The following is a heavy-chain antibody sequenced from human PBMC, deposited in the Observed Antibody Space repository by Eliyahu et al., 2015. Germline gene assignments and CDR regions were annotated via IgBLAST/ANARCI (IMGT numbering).Heavy chain of an antibody. CDR1: GGSITNYY. J-gene: IGHJ4*02. D-gene: IGHD6-13*01. Sequence: QVQLQESGPGLVKPSETLSXTCPXXGGSITNYYWSWIRQPPGQGLEWIGYIYYSRNTRYNPSLKSRVTMSADTSKNQLFLKLSSVTAADTAIYYCARDDGGIEIFWGQGTLVTVSS. CDR2: IYYSRNT. CDR3: ARDDGGIEIF. V-gene: IGHV4-59*01.